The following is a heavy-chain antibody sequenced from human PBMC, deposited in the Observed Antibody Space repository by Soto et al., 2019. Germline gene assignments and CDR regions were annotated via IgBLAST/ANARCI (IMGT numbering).Heavy chain of an antibody. D-gene: IGHD3-16*01. CDR3: AGGEGGWGSYIKWWGNYYYGMDV. V-gene: IGHV3-7*05. J-gene: IGHJ6*02. Sequence: GGSLRLSCAASGFTFSSYWMSWVRQAPGKGLEWVANIKQDGSEKYYVDSVKGRFTISRDNAKNSLYLQMNGLRAEDTAVYYCAGGEGGWGSYIKWWGNYYYGMDVWGQGTTVTVSS. CDR1: GFTFSSYW. CDR2: IKQDGSEK.